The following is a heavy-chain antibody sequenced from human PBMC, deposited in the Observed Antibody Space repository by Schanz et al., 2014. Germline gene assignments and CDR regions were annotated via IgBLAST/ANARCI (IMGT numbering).Heavy chain of an antibody. CDR2: VSRSTPDI. D-gene: IGHD3-3*01. J-gene: IGHJ4*02. CDR3: VRDSFFAFDY. V-gene: IGHV3-48*01. Sequence: EVQLAESGGGWVQPGGSLRLSCAASGFTFSDYSMNWVRQAPGKGLEWVSYVSRSTPDIYYADSVKGRFTMSRDNAKNSVFLQMNSLRAEDTAVYYCVRDSFFAFDYWGQGTLVTVSS. CDR1: GFTFSDYS.